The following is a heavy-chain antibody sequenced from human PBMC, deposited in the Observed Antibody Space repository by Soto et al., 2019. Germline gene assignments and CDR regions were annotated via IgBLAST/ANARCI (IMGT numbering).Heavy chain of an antibody. Sequence: GGSLRLSCAASGFTFSSYSMNWVRQAPGKGLEWVSSISSSSSYIYYADSVKGRFTISRDNAKNSLYLQMNSLRAEDTAVYYCARVGPTGGMDVWGQGTTVTVSS. J-gene: IGHJ6*02. CDR2: ISSSSSYI. V-gene: IGHV3-21*01. CDR1: GFTFSSYS. D-gene: IGHD1-26*01. CDR3: ARVGPTGGMDV.